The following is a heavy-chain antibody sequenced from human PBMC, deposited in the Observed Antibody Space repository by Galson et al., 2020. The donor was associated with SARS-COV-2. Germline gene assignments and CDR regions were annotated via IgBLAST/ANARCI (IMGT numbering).Heavy chain of an antibody. CDR3: TRDRCFGVAYYFDY. CDR1: GFTFGDYA. CDR2: IRSKAYGGTT. J-gene: IGHJ4*02. Sequence: GGSLRLSCTASGFTFGDYAMSWFRQAPGKGLEWVGFIRSKAYGGTTEYAASVKGRFTISRDDSKSIAYLQMNSLKTEDTAVYYCTRDRCFGVAYYFDYWGQGTLVTVSS. D-gene: IGHD3-3*01. V-gene: IGHV3-49*03.